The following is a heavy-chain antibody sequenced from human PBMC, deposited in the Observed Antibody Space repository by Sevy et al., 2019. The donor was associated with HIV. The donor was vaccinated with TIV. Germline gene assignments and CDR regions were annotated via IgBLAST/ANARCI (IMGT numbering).Heavy chain of an antibody. J-gene: IGHJ1*01. CDR1: GFTFSSHS. D-gene: IGHD3-3*01. CDR3: GKELLPPVWSAYQH. CDR2: ISSSSDYI. Sequence: GGSLRLSCAASGFTFSSHSMSWVRQAPGKGLEWVSSISSSSDYIYYADSVKGRFTISRDNAKNSLYLQMNSLRAEDTAVYYCGKELLPPVWSAYQHWGQGTLVTVSS. V-gene: IGHV3-21*01.